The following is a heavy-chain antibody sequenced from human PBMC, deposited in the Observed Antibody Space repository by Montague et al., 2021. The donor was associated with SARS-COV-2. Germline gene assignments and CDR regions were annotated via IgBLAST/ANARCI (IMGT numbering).Heavy chain of an antibody. CDR3: ARDRSYDSSGHPLPQYFFDY. CDR1: GGSISTYY. J-gene: IGHJ4*02. CDR2: VSFSGDT. D-gene: IGHD3-22*01. Sequence: SETLSLTCSVSGGSISTYYWSWIRQPPGKGLEWIGYVSFSGDTIYNPSLKGRVTISVDTSKHQFSLGLSSVTAADTAVYYCARDRSYDSSGHPLPQYFFDYWGQGALVIVSS. V-gene: IGHV4-59*13.